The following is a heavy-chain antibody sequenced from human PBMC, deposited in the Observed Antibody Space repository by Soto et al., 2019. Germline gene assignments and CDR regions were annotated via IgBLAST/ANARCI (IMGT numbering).Heavy chain of an antibody. Sequence: PSQTLSLTCAISGDSVSSNSAAWNWIRQSPSRGLEWLGRTYYRSKWYNDYAVSVKSRITINPDTSKNQFSLQLNSVTPEDTAVYYCARDVYYDSSGTFSASDIWGQGTMVTVS. CDR1: GDSVSSNSAA. V-gene: IGHV6-1*01. J-gene: IGHJ3*02. CDR2: TYYRSKWYN. CDR3: ARDVYYDSSGTFSASDI. D-gene: IGHD3-22*01.